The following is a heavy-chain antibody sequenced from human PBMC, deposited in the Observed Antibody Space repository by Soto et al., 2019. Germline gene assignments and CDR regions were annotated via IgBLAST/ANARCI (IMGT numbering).Heavy chain of an antibody. CDR2: IYNSGSI. J-gene: IGHJ4*02. D-gene: IGHD6-19*01. V-gene: IGHV4-4*02. CDR3: VKEGSGWSYLDH. CDR1: SGSISSTNW. Sequence: QVQLQESGPGLVKPSGTLSLSCVVSSGSISSTNWWSWVRQPPGRGLEWIGAIYNSGSINYNPSLRSRVTISVDKSKNQFSLNLVSVTAADTAVYFCVKEGSGWSYLDHWGQGILVTVSS.